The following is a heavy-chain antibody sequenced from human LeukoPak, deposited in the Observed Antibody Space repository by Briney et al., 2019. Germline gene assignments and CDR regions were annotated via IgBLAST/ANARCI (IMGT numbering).Heavy chain of an antibody. CDR2: ITAYNGNT. D-gene: IGHD1-26*01. V-gene: IGHV1-18*01. J-gene: IGHJ5*02. CDR3: ARDPEGTYSGSFEGDWFDP. Sequence: GASVKVSCKASGGTFSSYAISWVRQAPGQGLEWMGWITAYNGNTHFARNLRDRVTMTTDTSANTVYLELRNLRSDDTAVYYCARDPEGTYSGSFEGDWFDPWGQGTLVTVSS. CDR1: GGTFSSYA.